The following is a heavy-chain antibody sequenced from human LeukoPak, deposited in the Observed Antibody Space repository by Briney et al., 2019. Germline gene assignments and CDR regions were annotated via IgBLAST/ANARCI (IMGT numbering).Heavy chain of an antibody. Sequence: SQTLSLTCTVSGGSISSGGYYWSWIRQHPGKGLEWIGYIYYSGSTYYNPSLKSRVTISVDTSKNQFSLKLSSVTAADTAVYYCARGSYYCDSSGPYEGAEYFQHWGQGTLVTVSS. V-gene: IGHV4-31*03. CDR3: ARGSYYCDSSGPYEGAEYFQH. CDR1: GGSISSGGYY. J-gene: IGHJ1*01. D-gene: IGHD3-22*01. CDR2: IYYSGST.